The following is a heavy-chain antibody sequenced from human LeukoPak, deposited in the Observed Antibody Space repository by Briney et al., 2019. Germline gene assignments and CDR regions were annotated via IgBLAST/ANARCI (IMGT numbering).Heavy chain of an antibody. V-gene: IGHV3-7*01. CDR1: GFTFSSYW. Sequence: GGSLRLSCAASGFTFSSYWMSWVRQAPGKGLEWVANIKQDGSEKYYVDSVKGRFTISRDNAKNSLYLQMNSLRAEDTAVYCCARDWSGDDYYYYGMDVWGQGTTVTVSS. J-gene: IGHJ6*02. D-gene: IGHD3-10*01. CDR2: IKQDGSEK. CDR3: ARDWSGDDYYYYGMDV.